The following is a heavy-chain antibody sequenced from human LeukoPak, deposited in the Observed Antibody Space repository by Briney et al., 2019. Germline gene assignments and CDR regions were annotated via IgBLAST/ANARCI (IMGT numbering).Heavy chain of an antibody. D-gene: IGHD3-9*01. Sequence: ASVKVSCKASGGTFSSYAISWVRQAPGQGLEWMGRIIPIFGTANYAQKFQGRVTTTTDESTSTAYMELSSLRSEDTAVYYCARGGRDFDWSQRFDYWGQGTLVTVSS. J-gene: IGHJ4*02. CDR3: ARGGRDFDWSQRFDY. V-gene: IGHV1-69*05. CDR1: GGTFSSYA. CDR2: IIPIFGTA.